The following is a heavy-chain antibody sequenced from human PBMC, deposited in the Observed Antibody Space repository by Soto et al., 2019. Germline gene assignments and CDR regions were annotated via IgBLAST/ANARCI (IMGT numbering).Heavy chain of an antibody. V-gene: IGHV3-33*01. CDR3: ARDGQGLAPYALDV. J-gene: IGHJ6*02. D-gene: IGHD6-19*01. CDR2: IWYDGSNK. Sequence: QVQLVESGGGVAQPGRSLRLSCTVSGFTFSGHAMHWVRQAPGKGLEWVTQIWYDGSNKYYAESVKGRFTISRDNSKNTLYLQMNSLRVEDTAVYYCARDGQGLAPYALDVWGQGTSATVS. CDR1: GFTFSGHA.